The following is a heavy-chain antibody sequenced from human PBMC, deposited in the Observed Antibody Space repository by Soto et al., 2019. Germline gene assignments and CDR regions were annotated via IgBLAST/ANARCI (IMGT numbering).Heavy chain of an antibody. D-gene: IGHD3-10*01. CDR1: GYTFTSYG. CDR2: ISAYNGNT. Sequence: QVQLVQSGAEVKKPGASVKVSCKASGYTFTSYGISWVRQAPGQGLEWMGWISAYNGNTNYAQKLQGRVTMTTDTSTSTAYRELRGLRSDDPAVYYWARGNTMVRGVILYYFDCWGQGTLVTVSS. J-gene: IGHJ4*02. CDR3: ARGNTMVRGVILYYFDC. V-gene: IGHV1-18*01.